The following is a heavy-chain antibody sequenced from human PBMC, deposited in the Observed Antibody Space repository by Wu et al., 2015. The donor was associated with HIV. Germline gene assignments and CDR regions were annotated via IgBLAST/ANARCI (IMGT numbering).Heavy chain of an antibody. CDR3: ARGGGATSYYSQRSGYSLDS. V-gene: IGHV1-2*02. J-gene: IGHJ4*02. CDR1: EYTFIGYY. CDR2: INPNSGGT. Sequence: QVQLVQSGAEVKKPGASVKVSCKASEYTFIGYYIHWVRQAPGQGLEWMGWINPNSGGTNYAQKFQGRVTLTRDTSINTFYLEMSRLRSDDTAVFYCARGGGATSYYSQRSGYSLDSWGQGTLVTVSS. D-gene: IGHD3-3*01.